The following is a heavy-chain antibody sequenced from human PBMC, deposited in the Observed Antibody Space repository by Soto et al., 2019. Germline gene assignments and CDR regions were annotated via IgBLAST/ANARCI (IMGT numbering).Heavy chain of an antibody. V-gene: IGHV4-31*03. J-gene: IGHJ4*02. D-gene: IGHD2-15*01. CDR3: ARGRGYCSGGSCPEPLLRRSPHIPDY. CDR2: IYYSGST. Sequence: SETLSLTCTVSGGSISSGGYYWSWIRQHPGKGLEWIGYIYYSGSTYYNPSLKSRVTISVDTSKNQFSLKLSSVTAADTAVYYCARGRGYCSGGSCPEPLLRRSPHIPDYWGQGTLVTVSS. CDR1: GGSISSGGYY.